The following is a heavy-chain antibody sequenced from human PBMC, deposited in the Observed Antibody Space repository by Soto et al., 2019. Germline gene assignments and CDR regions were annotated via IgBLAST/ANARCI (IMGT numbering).Heavy chain of an antibody. V-gene: IGHV1-69*13. J-gene: IGHJ4*02. D-gene: IGHD2-15*01. CDR2: IIPIFGTA. CDR1: GGTFSSYA. CDR3: ATDMIVVVVAATRRAAPRLDY. Sequence: SVKVSCKASGGTFSSYAISWVRQAPGQGLEWMGGIIPIFGTANYAQKFQGRVTITADESTSTAYMELSSLRSEDTAVYYCATDMIVVVVAATRRAAPRLDYWGQGTLVTVSS.